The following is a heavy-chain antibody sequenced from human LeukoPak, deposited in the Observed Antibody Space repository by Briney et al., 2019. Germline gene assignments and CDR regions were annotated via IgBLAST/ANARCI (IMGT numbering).Heavy chain of an antibody. V-gene: IGHV3-9*01. CDR2: ISWNSGSI. CDR3: AEDIGYGGKGGYFDY. J-gene: IGHJ4*02. CDR1: GFTFDDYA. Sequence: GGSPRLSCAASGFTFDDYAMHWVRQAPGKGLEWVSGISWNSGSIGYADSVKGRFTISRDNAKNSLYLQMNSLRAEDTALYYCAEDIGYGGKGGYFDYWGQGTLVTVSS. D-gene: IGHD4-23*01.